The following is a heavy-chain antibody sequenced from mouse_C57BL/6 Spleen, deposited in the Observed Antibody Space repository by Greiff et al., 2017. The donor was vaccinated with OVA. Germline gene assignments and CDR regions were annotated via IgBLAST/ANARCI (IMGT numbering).Heavy chain of an antibody. CDR3: ARYYGEGYFYV. V-gene: IGHV5-15*01. J-gene: IGHJ1*03. CDR1: GFTFSDYG. Sequence: EVKVVESGGGLVQPGGSLKLSCAASGFTFSDYGMAWVRQAPRKGPEWVAFISNLAYSIYYADTVTGRFTISRENAKNTLYLEMSSLRSEDTAMYYCARYYGEGYFYVWGTGTTVTVSS. D-gene: IGHD1-2*01. CDR2: ISNLAYSI.